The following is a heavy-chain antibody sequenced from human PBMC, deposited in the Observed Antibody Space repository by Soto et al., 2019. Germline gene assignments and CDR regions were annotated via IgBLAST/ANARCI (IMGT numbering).Heavy chain of an antibody. D-gene: IGHD3-9*01. CDR2: IWYDGSNK. V-gene: IGHV3-33*01. CDR1: VFTFISYG. CDR3: ARDWYEIWPGSRLYCYGMDV. J-gene: IGHJ6*02. Sequence: GGSLRLSCASSVFTFISYGMHWVRQAPGKGLEWVAVIWYDGSNKYYADSVKGRFTISRDNSKNTLYLQMNSLRADDTAVYYCARDWYEIWPGSRLYCYGMDVWGQGTTVTVSS.